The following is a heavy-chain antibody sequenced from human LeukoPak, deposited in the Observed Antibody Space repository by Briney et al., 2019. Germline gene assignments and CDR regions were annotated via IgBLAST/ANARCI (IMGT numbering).Heavy chain of an antibody. CDR3: AREAYYDSSGYQASYAFDI. V-gene: IGHV1-69*13. CDR2: IIPIFGTA. CDR1: GGTFSSYA. D-gene: IGHD3-22*01. J-gene: IGHJ3*02. Sequence: SVKVSCKASGGTFSSYAISWVRQAPGQGLEWMGGIIPIFGTANYAQKFQGRVTITADESTSTAYMELSSLRSEDTAVYYCAREAYYDSSGYQASYAFDIWGQGTMVTVSS.